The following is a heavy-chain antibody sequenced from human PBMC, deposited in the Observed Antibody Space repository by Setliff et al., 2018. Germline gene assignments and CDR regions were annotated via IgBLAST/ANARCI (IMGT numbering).Heavy chain of an antibody. CDR3: ARGTKTMVINYWYFDV. CDR2: FYTSGNT. CDR1: GDSISSGYYY. V-gene: IGHV4-61*09. D-gene: IGHD4-17*01. Sequence: TLSLTCTVSGDSISSGYYYWTWIRQSAGKGLEWIGHFYTSGNTNYNPSLKSRVTISVDTSKNQFYLNLRSVTAADTAVYFCARGTKTMVINYWYFDVWGRGTPVTVSS. J-gene: IGHJ2*01.